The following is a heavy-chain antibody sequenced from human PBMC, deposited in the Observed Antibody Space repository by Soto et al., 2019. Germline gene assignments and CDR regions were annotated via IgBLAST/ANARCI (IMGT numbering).Heavy chain of an antibody. CDR3: AKVLGY. V-gene: IGHV3-30*18. CDR1: GFTFRSYG. Sequence: QVQLVESGGGVVQPGRSLRLSCAASGFTFRSYGMHWVRQAPGKGLEWVAVISYDGSNKYYADSVKGRFTISRDNSKNTLYLQMNSLRAEDTAVYYCAKVLGYWGQGTLVTVSS. J-gene: IGHJ4*02. D-gene: IGHD3-16*01. CDR2: ISYDGSNK.